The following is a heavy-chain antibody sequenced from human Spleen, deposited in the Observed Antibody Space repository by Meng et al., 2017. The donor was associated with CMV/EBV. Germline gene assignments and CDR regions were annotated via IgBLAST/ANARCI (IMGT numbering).Heavy chain of an antibody. Sequence: GESLKISCAASGFTFDDYGMSWVRQAPGKGLEWVSGINWNGGSTGYAVSVKGRFTISRDNAKNSLYLQMNSLRAEDTALYHCARGLPLTGSWFDPWGQGTLVTVSS. CDR1: GFTFDDYG. CDR2: INWNGGST. V-gene: IGHV3-20*01. CDR3: ARGLPLTGSWFDP. J-gene: IGHJ5*02. D-gene: IGHD3-9*01.